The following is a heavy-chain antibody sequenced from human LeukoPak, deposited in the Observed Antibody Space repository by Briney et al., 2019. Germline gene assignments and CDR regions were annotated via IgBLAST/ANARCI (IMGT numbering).Heavy chain of an antibody. D-gene: IGHD3-22*01. J-gene: IGHJ5*02. Sequence: ASVKVSGKASGYTFTGYYMHWVRQAPGQGLEWMGWINPNIGGTNYAQKFQGRVTMTRDTSISTAYMELSRLRSDDTAMYYCARAGYDSSGTDNWFDPWGQGTLVTVSS. V-gene: IGHV1-2*02. CDR3: ARAGYDSSGTDNWFDP. CDR2: INPNIGGT. CDR1: GYTFTGYY.